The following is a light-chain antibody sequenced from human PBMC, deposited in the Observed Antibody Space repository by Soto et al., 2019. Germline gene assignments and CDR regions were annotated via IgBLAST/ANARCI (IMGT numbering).Light chain of an antibody. CDR1: ESLSTY. CDR2: GAS. J-gene: IGKJ2*01. V-gene: IGKV3-15*01. Sequence: EIVMTQAAATLSVSPGERVTLSCRASESLSTYLAWYQQKPGQAPRLLIYGASTKATGIPARFSGSGSATDFTLTISSLQSEDFAVYYCQSYNDLPFTVGQGTKVDI. CDR3: QSYNDLPFT.